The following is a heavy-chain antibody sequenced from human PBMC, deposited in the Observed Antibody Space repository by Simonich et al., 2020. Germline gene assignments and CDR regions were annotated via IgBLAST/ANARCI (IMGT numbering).Heavy chain of an antibody. CDR3: ANNKGWD. J-gene: IGHJ4*02. V-gene: IGHV4-38-2*01. CDR1: GYSISSGYY. CDR2: IYHSGST. Sequence: QVQLQESGPGLVKPSETLSLTCPVSGYSISSGYYWGWIRQPPGKGLGWFGSIYHSGSTYYNPARKSRVTISVGTSKNQVSLKLSSVTAADTAVYYCANNKGWDWGQGTLVTVSS. D-gene: IGHD1-26*01.